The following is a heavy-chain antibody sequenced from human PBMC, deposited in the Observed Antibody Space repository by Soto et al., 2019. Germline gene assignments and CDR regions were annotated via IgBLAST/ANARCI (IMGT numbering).Heavy chain of an antibody. V-gene: IGHV3-23*01. Sequence: EVQLLESGGGLVQPGGSLRLSCAASGFTFSSYAMSWVRQAPGKGLEWVSAISGGGGSTYYADSVKGRFTISRDNSKNTLYLPMNRLRAEDTAVYYCAKASGWFGEFDYWGQGTLVTVSS. CDR3: AKASGWFGEFDY. J-gene: IGHJ4*02. CDR1: GFTFSSYA. CDR2: ISGGGGST. D-gene: IGHD3-10*01.